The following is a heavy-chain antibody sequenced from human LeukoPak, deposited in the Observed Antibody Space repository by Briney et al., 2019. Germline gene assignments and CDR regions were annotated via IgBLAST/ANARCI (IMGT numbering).Heavy chain of an antibody. CDR2: IYHSGST. Sequence: SETLSLTCAVSGYSISSGYYWGWIRQPPGRGLEWLVSIYHSGSTYYNPSLKSRVTISVDTSKNQFSLKLSSVTAADTAVYYCASGSYYFDYWGQGTLVTVSS. CDR3: ASGSYYFDY. V-gene: IGHV4-38-2*01. CDR1: GYSISSGYY. D-gene: IGHD1-26*01. J-gene: IGHJ4*02.